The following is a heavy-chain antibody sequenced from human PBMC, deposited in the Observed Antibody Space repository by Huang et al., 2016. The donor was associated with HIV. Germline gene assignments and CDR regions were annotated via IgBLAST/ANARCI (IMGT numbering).Heavy chain of an antibody. CDR3: ARPQGDKIRGIIRSYYYYYGMDV. V-gene: IGHV3-21*01. CDR1: GFTFSGYA. CDR2: IGSRNYI. J-gene: IGHJ6*02. D-gene: IGHD3-10*01. Sequence: EVQLVESGGGLVKPGGSLRLSCAASGFTFSGYASNWVRQATGKGLGWVTSIGSRNYIHYAESVKGRITISRDDAKSSLFLQMNSLRAEDTAVYYCARPQGDKIRGIIRSYYYYYGMDVWGQGTTVTVSS.